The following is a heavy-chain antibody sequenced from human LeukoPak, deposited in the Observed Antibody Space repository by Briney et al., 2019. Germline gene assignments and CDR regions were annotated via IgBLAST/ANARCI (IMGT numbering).Heavy chain of an antibody. J-gene: IGHJ6*03. D-gene: IGHD5-12*01. CDR1: GYSISSGYY. CDR3: ARAGGYDAEDYYYYYYMDV. V-gene: IGHV4-38-2*02. Sequence: PSETLSLTCTVSGYSISSGYYWGWIRQPPGQVLDWIATIYYDGSTYYNPSLKSRVTISIDTSKNQFSLNLISVTAADTAVYYCARAGGYDAEDYYYYYYMDVWGKGTTVTVSS. CDR2: IYYDGST.